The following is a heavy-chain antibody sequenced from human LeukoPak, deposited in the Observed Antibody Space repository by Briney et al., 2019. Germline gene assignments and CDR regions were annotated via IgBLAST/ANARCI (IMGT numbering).Heavy chain of an antibody. J-gene: IGHJ4*02. D-gene: IGHD2-2*01. V-gene: IGHV4-4*02. CDR3: ANHCSSTSCRLGFDY. CDR2: IYHSGST. Sequence: PSGTLSLTCAVSGGSISSSNWWSWVRQPPGNGLEWIGEIYHSGSTNYNPSLKSRVTISVDKSKNQFSLKLSSVTAADTAVYYCANHCSSTSCRLGFDYWGQGTLVTVSS. CDR1: GGSISSSNW.